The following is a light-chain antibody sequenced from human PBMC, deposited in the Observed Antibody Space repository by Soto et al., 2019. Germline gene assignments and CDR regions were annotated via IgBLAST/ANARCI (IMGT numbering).Light chain of an antibody. CDR2: DAS. CDR3: QQYNSYWT. V-gene: IGKV1-5*01. Sequence: DIQMTQSPSTLSASVGDRVTITCRASQSISSWLAWYQQKPGKAPKLLIYDASSLESGVPSRFSGRGSGTEFTHTISSLQPDDFATYYCQQYNSYWTFGQGTKVDIK. CDR1: QSISSW. J-gene: IGKJ1*01.